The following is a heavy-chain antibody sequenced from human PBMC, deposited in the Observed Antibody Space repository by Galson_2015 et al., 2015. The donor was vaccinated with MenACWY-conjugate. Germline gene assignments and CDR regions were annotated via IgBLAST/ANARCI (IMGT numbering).Heavy chain of an antibody. V-gene: IGHV5-51*01. CDR1: GSTFPGNG. CDR3: ARQGFCSSSLDY. CDR2: IYPGDSDT. D-gene: IGHD6-6*01. Sequence: QSGAEVIKPGESLEISCRGSGSTFPGNGIGWVRQMPGKGWEGLGIIYPGDSDTRYPPSFQGHVTISADKSINTAYLQWGSLEASDTAMYYCARQGFCSSSLDYWGQGTLVTVSS. J-gene: IGHJ4*02.